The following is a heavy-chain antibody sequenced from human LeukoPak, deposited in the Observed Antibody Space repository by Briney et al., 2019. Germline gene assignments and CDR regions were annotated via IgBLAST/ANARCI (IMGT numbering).Heavy chain of an antibody. CDR2: IWYDGGNK. J-gene: IGHJ6*03. CDR3: ARARGWQPNYYYYYMDV. D-gene: IGHD2-15*01. CDR1: GFTFTSYA. V-gene: IGHV3-33*07. Sequence: PGGSLRLSCIPSGFTFTSYAMFWVRQAPGKGLEWVSLIWYDGGNKYYADSVKGRFTISRDNSKNTLFLQMNSLRAEDTAVYYCARARGWQPNYYYYYMDVWGTGTTVTVSS.